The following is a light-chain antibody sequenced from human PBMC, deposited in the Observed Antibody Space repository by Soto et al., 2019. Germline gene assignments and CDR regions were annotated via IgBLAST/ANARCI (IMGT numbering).Light chain of an antibody. J-gene: IGKJ1*01. CDR2: WAS. Sequence: IVMTQSPDSLAVSLGERATINCKSSQTVLYDSNNKNYLAWYQQKPGLPPKLLIYWASTRESGVPDRFSGSGSGTDLTLTISSLQAEDVAVYYCQQYYSSPWTFGQGTKVEIK. V-gene: IGKV4-1*01. CDR3: QQYYSSPWT. CDR1: QTVLYDSNNKNY.